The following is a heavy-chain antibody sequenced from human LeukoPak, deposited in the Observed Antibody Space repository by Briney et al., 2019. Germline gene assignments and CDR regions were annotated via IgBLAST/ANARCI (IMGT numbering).Heavy chain of an antibody. J-gene: IGHJ4*02. CDR2: ISGSGGST. CDR3: ARGGYGDYEGFDY. Sequence: GGSLRLSCAASGFTFSSYAMSWVREAPGKGLEGVSAISGSGGSTYYADSVKGRFTISRDNYKNTLYLQMNRLRAEDTAVYYCARGGYGDYEGFDYWGQGTLVTVSS. V-gene: IGHV3-23*01. CDR1: GFTFSSYA. D-gene: IGHD4-17*01.